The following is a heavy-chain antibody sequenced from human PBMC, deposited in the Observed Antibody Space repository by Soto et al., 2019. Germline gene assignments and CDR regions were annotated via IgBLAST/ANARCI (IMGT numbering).Heavy chain of an antibody. CDR3: ATPGLGTGRYFFHD. Sequence: EVQLLDSGGGLVQPGGSLRLSCVASGFTSSSCAMRWVRQAPGKGLEWVSGISASGGSTYYADSVKGRFTISRDNSKNTLSLQMNSLRAEDTAVYHCATPGLGTGRYFFHDWGQGTLVTVSS. CDR2: ISASGGST. D-gene: IGHD2-8*02. CDR1: GFTSSSCA. V-gene: IGHV3-23*01. J-gene: IGHJ4*02.